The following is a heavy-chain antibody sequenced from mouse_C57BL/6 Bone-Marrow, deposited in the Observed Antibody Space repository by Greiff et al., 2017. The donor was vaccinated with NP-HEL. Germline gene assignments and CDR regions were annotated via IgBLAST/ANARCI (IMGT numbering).Heavy chain of an antibody. CDR1: GYTFTDYE. V-gene: IGHV1-15*01. J-gene: IGHJ4*01. CDR3: TRVSLTAYAMDY. Sequence: VQLQQSGAELVRPGASVTLSCKASGYTFTDYEMHWVKQTPVHGLEWSGAIEPETGGTAYNQKFKGKAILTADKSSSTAYMELPSLTSEDSAVYYCTRVSLTAYAMDYWGQGTSVTVSS. D-gene: IGHD1-2*01. CDR2: IEPETGGT.